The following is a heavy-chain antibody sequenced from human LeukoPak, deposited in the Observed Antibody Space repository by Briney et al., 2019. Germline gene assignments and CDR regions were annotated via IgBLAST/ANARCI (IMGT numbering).Heavy chain of an antibody. Sequence: SETLSLTCAVYGGSFSGYYWSWIRQPPGKGLEWIGEINHSGSTNYNPSLKSRVTISVDTSKNQFSLKLSSVTAADTAVYYCARGIRGYKISYCFDYWGQGTLVTVSS. D-gene: IGHD5-24*01. CDR2: INHSGST. V-gene: IGHV4-34*01. J-gene: IGHJ4*02. CDR1: GGSFSGYY. CDR3: ARGIRGYKISYCFDY.